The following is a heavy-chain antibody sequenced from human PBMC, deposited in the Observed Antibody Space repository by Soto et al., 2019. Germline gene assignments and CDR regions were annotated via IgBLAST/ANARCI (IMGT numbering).Heavy chain of an antibody. CDR2: VYSGGST. CDR1: GFTVSSKY. D-gene: IGHD3-22*01. J-gene: IGHJ2*01. Sequence: GGSLRLSFAASGFTVSSKYMSWVRQAPGKWLEWVEVVYSGGSTYYADSVKGRCTISRDKSNNTLYLQMNSLRAEDTAVYYCACDSRGYMGYWSFDLWGRGTLVTV. V-gene: IGHV3-53*01. CDR3: ACDSRGYMGYWSFDL.